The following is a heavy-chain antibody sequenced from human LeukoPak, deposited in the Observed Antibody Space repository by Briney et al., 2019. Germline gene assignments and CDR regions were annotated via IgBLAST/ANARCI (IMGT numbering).Heavy chain of an antibody. CDR1: GFTVSSNY. CDR2: IKQDGSEK. Sequence: PGGSLRLSCAASGFTVSSNYTSWVRQAPGKGLEWVANIKQDGSEKYYVDSVKGRFTISRDNAKNSLYLQMNSLRAEDTAVYYCAELGITMIGGVWGKGTTVTISS. V-gene: IGHV3-7*01. CDR3: AELGITMIGGV. J-gene: IGHJ6*04. D-gene: IGHD3-10*02.